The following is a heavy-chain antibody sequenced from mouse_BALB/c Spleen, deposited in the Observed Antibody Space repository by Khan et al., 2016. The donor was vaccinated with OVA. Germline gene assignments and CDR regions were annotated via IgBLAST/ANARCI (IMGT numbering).Heavy chain of an antibody. CDR3: ARSDFGY. J-gene: IGHJ3*01. CDR2: ITYSGTT. Sequence: EVQLQESGPGLVKPSQSLSLTCTVTGYSITSDYAWNWIRQFPGNKLEWMGYITYSGTTSYNPSLKSRISITRDPSKNQFFLQLNSVTTEDTATYFCARSDFGYWGQGTLVTVSA. CDR1: GYSITSDYA. V-gene: IGHV3-2*02.